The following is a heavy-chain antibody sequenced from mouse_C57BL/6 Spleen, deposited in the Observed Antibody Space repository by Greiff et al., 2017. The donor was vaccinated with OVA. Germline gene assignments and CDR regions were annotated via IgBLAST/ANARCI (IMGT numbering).Heavy chain of an antibody. CDR1: GYTFTDYN. Sequence: EVQLQQSGPELVKPGASVKMSCKASGYTFTDYNMHWVKQSHGKSLEWIGYINPNNGGTSYNQKFKGKATLTVNKSSSTAYMELRSLTSEDSAVYYCARGAYGSSPFAYWGQGTLVTVSA. D-gene: IGHD1-1*01. V-gene: IGHV1-22*01. J-gene: IGHJ3*01. CDR2: INPNNGGT. CDR3: ARGAYGSSPFAY.